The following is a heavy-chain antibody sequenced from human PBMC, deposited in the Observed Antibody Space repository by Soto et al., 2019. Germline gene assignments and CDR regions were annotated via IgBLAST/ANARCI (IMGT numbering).Heavy chain of an antibody. CDR1: GFTFSSYG. D-gene: IGHD2-2*01. CDR3: AKGFLHCISTRCYSMDV. Sequence: QVQLVESGGGVVQPGRSLRLSCAASGFTFSSYGMHWVRQAPGKGLEWVAVITYDGSNKYYADSVKGRFTISRDNSKNTLYLQMNSLRAEDTAVYYCAKGFLHCISTRCYSMDVWGQVTTVTVSS. J-gene: IGHJ6*02. CDR2: ITYDGSNK. V-gene: IGHV3-30*18.